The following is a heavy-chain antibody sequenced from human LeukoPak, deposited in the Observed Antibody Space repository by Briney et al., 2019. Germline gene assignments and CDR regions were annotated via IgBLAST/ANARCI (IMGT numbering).Heavy chain of an antibody. CDR2: IYTSGST. J-gene: IGHJ5*02. CDR3: ARDSAPAAFGWFDP. CDR1: GGSISNYY. D-gene: IGHD2-2*01. V-gene: IGHV4-4*07. Sequence: SETLSLTCTVSGGSISNYYWSWIRQPPGKGLEWIGRIYTSGSTNYNPSLKSRVTMSVDTSKNQFSLKLSSVTAADTAVYYCARDSAPAAFGWFDPWGQGTLVNVSS.